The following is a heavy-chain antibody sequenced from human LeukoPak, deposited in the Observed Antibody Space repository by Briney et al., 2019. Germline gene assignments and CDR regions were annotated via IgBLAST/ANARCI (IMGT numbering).Heavy chain of an antibody. CDR1: GDSISSDY. D-gene: IGHD1-26*01. Sequence: PSETLSLTYSVSGDSISSDYWGWIRQPPGKGLEWIGYIYYTGGTNYNPSLRSRVTLSRDPSKNQFSLKLTSVTAADTAVYYCARHLNHYPYWYFDLCRRGAMVTVSS. J-gene: IGHJ2*01. V-gene: IGHV4-59*08. CDR2: IYYTGGT. CDR3: ARHLNHYPYWYFDL.